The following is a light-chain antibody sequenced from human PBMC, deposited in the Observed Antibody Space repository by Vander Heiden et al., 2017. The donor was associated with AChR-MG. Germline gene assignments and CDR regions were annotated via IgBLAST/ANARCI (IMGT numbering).Light chain of an antibody. J-gene: IGLJ3*02. CDR3: GTWNDSPYGPV. V-gene: IGLV1-44*01. CDR2: NDY. Sequence: SVLTQPPSASGTPGPRVTLSCSGTSSNIGSNSVSWYQQLPGTAPKLLIFNDYQRSSGVPDRFSGSKSGTSASLAISGLQSEDEADYYCGTWNDSPYGPVFGGGTRLSVL. CDR1: SSNIGSNS.